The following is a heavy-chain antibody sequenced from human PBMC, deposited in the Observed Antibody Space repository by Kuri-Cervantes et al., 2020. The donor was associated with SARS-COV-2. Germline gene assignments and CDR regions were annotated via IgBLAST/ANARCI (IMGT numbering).Heavy chain of an antibody. CDR2: INPNSGGT. J-gene: IGHJ5*02. D-gene: IGHD2-8*01. V-gene: IGHV1-2*02. CDR1: GYTFTDYY. Sequence: ASVKVSCKAAGYTFTDYYIHWVRQAPGQGLEWMGWINPNSGGTNYAQKFQGRVTMTRDTSISTAYMELSRLRSDDTAVYYCARDHTPTEGIVLMVYAMHQNWFDPWGQGTLVTVSS. CDR3: ARDHTPTEGIVLMVYAMHQNWFDP.